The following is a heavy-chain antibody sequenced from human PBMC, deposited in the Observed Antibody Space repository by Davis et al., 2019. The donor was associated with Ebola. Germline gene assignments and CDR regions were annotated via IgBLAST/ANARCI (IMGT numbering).Heavy chain of an antibody. D-gene: IGHD3-10*01. CDR3: ARVFGSGSFDY. Sequence: GSLRLSCTVSDGSINSGRDYWGWIRQPPGKGLEWIGTIYYSGNTYYSGSPHHNPSLNSRVTVSVDTSKNQFSLKLRSVTAADTAVYYCARVFGSGSFDYWGQGTLVTVSS. V-gene: IGHV4-39*01. CDR1: DGSINSGRDY. CDR2: IYYSGNT. J-gene: IGHJ4*02.